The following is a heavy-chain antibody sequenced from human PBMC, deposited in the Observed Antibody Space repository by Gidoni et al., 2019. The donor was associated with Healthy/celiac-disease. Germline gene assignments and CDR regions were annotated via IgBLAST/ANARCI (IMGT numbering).Heavy chain of an antibody. D-gene: IGHD6-13*01. J-gene: IGHJ5*02. CDR1: GYTFTSYY. CDR3: ARRGQQDWFDP. V-gene: IGHV1-46*01. Sequence: HVQLVQSGAEVTKPGASVTVSCQASGYTFTSYYMHCVRQAPGQGLEWMGIINPSGGSTSNAQKFQGRVTMTRDTSTSTVYMELSSLRSEDTAVYYCARRGQQDWFDPWGQGTLVTVSS. CDR2: INPSGGST.